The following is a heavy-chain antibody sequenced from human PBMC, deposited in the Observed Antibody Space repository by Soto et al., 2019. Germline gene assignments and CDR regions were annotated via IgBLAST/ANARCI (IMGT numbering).Heavy chain of an antibody. CDR3: SRLGSSGWYQGSYFDF. CDR2: IQYGGTT. J-gene: IGHJ4*02. Sequence: QLQLQESGPGLVKASETLSLTCTVSGGSITRNNHFWGWIRQSPGKGLEWIGSIQYGGTTNYNPSLKSRVIMSAGTFKDPFSLMMNSVTAADTAGYYCSRLGSSGWYQGSYFDFWGQGTLVTVSS. D-gene: IGHD6-19*01. V-gene: IGHV4-39*01. CDR1: GGSITRNNHF.